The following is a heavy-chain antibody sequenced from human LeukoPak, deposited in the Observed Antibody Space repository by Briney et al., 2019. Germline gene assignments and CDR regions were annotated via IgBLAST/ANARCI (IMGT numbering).Heavy chain of an antibody. Sequence: PSETLSLTCTVSGGSISSGGYYWSWIRQHPGKGLEWIGYIYYSGSTYYNPSLKSRVTISVDTSKNQFSLKLSSVTAADTAVYYCARDPYGAHFDYWGQGTTVTVSS. J-gene: IGHJ4*03. CDR2: IYYSGST. CDR1: GGSISSGGYY. CDR3: ARDPYGAHFDY. D-gene: IGHD1-26*01. V-gene: IGHV4-31*03.